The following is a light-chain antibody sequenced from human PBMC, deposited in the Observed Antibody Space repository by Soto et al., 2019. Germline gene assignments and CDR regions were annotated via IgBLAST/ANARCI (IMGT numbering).Light chain of an antibody. CDR1: SSNIGANYD. V-gene: IGLV1-40*01. CDR3: QSYDSSLSGVV. Sequence: QAVVTQPPSVSGAPGQRVTISCTGSSSNIGANYDVHWYQQLPGTAPKVLIYGNSNRPSGVPDRFSGSKSGTSASLAITGLQAEDEADYYCQSYDSSLSGVVFGGGTKLTVL. CDR2: GNS. J-gene: IGLJ2*01.